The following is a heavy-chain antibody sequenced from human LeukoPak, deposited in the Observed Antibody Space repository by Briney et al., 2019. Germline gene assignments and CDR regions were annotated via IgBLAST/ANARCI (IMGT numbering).Heavy chain of an antibody. CDR2: ISYDGSNK. D-gene: IGHD4-17*01. V-gene: IGHV3-30*18. CDR1: GFTFSTYA. Sequence: GGSLRLSCAASGFTFSTYAMSWVRQAPGKGLEWVAVISYDGSNKYYADSVKGRFTISRDNSKNTLYLQMNSLRAEDTAVYYCAKDQQYGDSLKGLYGMDVWGQGTTVTVSS. J-gene: IGHJ6*02. CDR3: AKDQQYGDSLKGLYGMDV.